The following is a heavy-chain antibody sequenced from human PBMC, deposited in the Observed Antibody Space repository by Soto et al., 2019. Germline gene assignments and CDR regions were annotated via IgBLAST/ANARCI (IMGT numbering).Heavy chain of an antibody. CDR1: GFTFGDYA. J-gene: IGHJ6*03. V-gene: IGHV3-49*03. CDR3: TTSTIFGVVPLYYYMDV. D-gene: IGHD3-3*01. Sequence: GGSLRLSCRASGFTFGDYAMSWFLQAPGKGLEWVGFIRSKAYGGTTEYAASVKGRFTISRDDSKSIAYLQMNSLKTEDTAVYYCTTSTIFGVVPLYYYMDVWGKGTTVTVSS. CDR2: IRSKAYGGTT.